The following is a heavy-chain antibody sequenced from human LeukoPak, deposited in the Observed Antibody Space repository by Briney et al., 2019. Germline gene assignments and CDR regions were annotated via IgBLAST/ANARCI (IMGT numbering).Heavy chain of an antibody. CDR1: GYSISSGYY. CDR2: IYHSGST. Sequence: SETLSLTCAVSGYSISSGYYWGWIRQPPGKGLEWIGSIYHSGSTYYNSSLESRVSLSVDMSKNQLSLKLTSMTAADTAVYYCARQGADYFYYYIDVWGEGTAVAVSS. J-gene: IGHJ6*03. V-gene: IGHV4-38-2*01. CDR3: ARQGADYFYYYIDV. D-gene: IGHD3-16*01.